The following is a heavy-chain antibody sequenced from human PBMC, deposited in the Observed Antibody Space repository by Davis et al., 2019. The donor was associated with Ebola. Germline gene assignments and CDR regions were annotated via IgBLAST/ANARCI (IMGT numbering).Heavy chain of an antibody. CDR1: GYTFTSYG. D-gene: IGHD2-15*01. CDR2: ISAYNGNT. Sequence: AASVKVSCKASGYTFTSYGISWVRPAPGQGLEWMGWISAYNGNTNYAQKLQGRVTMTTETSTNTLYMELSSLRSEDAAVYYCAREELVVVVAATEFYYYYGMDVWGQGTTVTVSS. CDR3: AREELVVVVAATEFYYYYGMDV. J-gene: IGHJ6*02. V-gene: IGHV1-18*01.